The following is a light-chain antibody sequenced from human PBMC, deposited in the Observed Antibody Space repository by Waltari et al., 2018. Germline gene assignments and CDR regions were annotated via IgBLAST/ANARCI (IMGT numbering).Light chain of an antibody. Sequence: EIVLTQSPGTLSLSPGESATLSCRASQSIGIYLAWYQQKPGQAPRLLMYHASSRATGIPDRFSGSGSGTDFSLTISRLEPDDFAVYYCQKYESLPATFGQGTKVEIK. CDR3: QKYESLPAT. J-gene: IGKJ1*01. CDR2: HAS. V-gene: IGKV3-20*01. CDR1: QSIGIY.